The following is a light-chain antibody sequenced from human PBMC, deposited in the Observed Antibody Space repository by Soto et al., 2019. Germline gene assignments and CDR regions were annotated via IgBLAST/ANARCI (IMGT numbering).Light chain of an antibody. CDR1: QSISSN. J-gene: IGKJ4*01. CDR3: QQYSEWPLT. V-gene: IGKV3-15*01. Sequence: EIVMTQSLATLSVSPGERATLSCRASQSISSNLAWYQQNPGQAPRLLICGASTRATGIPARFSGSGSGTEYSLTISSLQSEDFVLYYCQQYSEWPLTFGGGTKV. CDR2: GAS.